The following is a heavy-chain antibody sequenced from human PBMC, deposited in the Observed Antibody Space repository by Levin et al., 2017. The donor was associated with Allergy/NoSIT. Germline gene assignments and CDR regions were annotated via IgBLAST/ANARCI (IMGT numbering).Heavy chain of an antibody. CDR2: INHSGSA. V-gene: IGHV4-34*01. Sequence: SETLSLTCAVYGGSFSDFYWSWIRQSPGKGLEWIGEINHSGSATYNPSLKSRVTISVDKSKNQFSLRLSSVTAADTAGYYCASQGYGEPPYYYYYMDVWGKGTTVTVSS. CDR3: ASQGYGEPPYYYYYMDV. CDR1: GGSFSDFY. D-gene: IGHD1-1*01. J-gene: IGHJ6*03.